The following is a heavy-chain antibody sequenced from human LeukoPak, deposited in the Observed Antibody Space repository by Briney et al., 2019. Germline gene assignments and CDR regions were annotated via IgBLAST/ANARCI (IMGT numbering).Heavy chain of an antibody. Sequence: GGCLRLSCAASGFTVSSNYMSWDRQAPGKGLEWVSVIYSRSSTYHADSVKGRFTISRDNSKNTLYLQMNSLRAEDTAVYYCARLVGITYFDYWGQGALVADSS. J-gene: IGHJ4*02. CDR3: ARLVGITYFDY. CDR1: GFTVSSNY. D-gene: IGHD2-15*01. CDR2: IYSRSST. V-gene: IGHV3-53*01.